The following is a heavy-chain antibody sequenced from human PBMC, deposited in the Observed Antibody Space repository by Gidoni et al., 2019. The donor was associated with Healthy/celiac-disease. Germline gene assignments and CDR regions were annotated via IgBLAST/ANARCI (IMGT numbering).Heavy chain of an antibody. CDR2: ISGSGRST. Sequence: EVQLLESGGGLVQPGGSLRLSCAAPGFTFSHYAMSWVRQAPGKGLEWVSVISGSGRSTYYADSVKGRFTIARDNSKNTLYLQMNSLRAEDAAVYYCAKGEYYYDSSSSDYWGQGTLVTVSS. CDR1: GFTFSHYA. V-gene: IGHV3-23*01. D-gene: IGHD3-22*01. J-gene: IGHJ4*02. CDR3: AKGEYYYDSSSSDY.